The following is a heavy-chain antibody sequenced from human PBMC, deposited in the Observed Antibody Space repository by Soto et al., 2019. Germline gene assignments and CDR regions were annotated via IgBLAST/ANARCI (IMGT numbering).Heavy chain of an antibody. CDR3: ARRARPDFYYMDV. Sequence: GGSLRLSCAAFGFTLSGYAMDWVRQAPGKGLEYVSGISSNGVGTYYANSVQGRFTISRDNSKNTVYLQMGSLRPEDMAVYYCARRARPDFYYMDVWGKGTTVTVSS. J-gene: IGHJ6*03. V-gene: IGHV3-64*01. CDR2: ISSNGVGT. CDR1: GFTLSGYA. D-gene: IGHD6-6*01.